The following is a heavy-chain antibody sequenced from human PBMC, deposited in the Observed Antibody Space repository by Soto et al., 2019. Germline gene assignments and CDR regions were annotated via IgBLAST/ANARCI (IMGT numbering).Heavy chain of an antibody. CDR2: ISYDGSNK. CDR1: GFTFSSYA. V-gene: IGHV3-30-3*01. CDR3: ARESDGGTPYFDY. D-gene: IGHD2-15*01. J-gene: IGHJ4*02. Sequence: GGSLRLSCAASGFTFSSYAMHWVRQAPGKGLEWVAVISYDGSNKYYADSVKGRFTISRDNSKNTLYLQMNSLRAEDTAVYYCARESDGGTPYFDYSGQGTLVTVSS.